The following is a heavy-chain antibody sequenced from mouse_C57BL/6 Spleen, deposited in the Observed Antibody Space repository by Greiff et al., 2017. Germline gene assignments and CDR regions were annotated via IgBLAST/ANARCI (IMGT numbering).Heavy chain of an antibody. CDR2: IYPGDGDT. J-gene: IGHJ1*03. CDR3: ARDYGSSYVRYFDV. Sequence: QVQLQQSGPELVKPGASVKISCKASGYAFSSSWMNWVKQRPGKGLEWIGRIYPGDGDTNYNGKFKGKATLTADKSSSTAYMQLSSLTSEDSAVYCCARDYGSSYVRYFDVWGTGTTVTVSS. CDR1: GYAFSSSW. V-gene: IGHV1-82*01. D-gene: IGHD1-1*01.